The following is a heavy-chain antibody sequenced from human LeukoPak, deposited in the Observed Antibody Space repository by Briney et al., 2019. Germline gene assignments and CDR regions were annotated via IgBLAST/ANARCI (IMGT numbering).Heavy chain of an antibody. Sequence: PGGYLRLSCAASGFTFSSYAMSWVRQAPGKGLEWVSAISGSGGSTYYADSAKGRFTISRYNSKNTLYLQMNSLRAEDTAVYYCAKNVEYSSSSGFDYWGQGTLVTVSS. CDR3: AKNVEYSSSSGFDY. CDR2: ISGSGGST. D-gene: IGHD6-6*01. V-gene: IGHV3-23*01. CDR1: GFTFSSYA. J-gene: IGHJ4*02.